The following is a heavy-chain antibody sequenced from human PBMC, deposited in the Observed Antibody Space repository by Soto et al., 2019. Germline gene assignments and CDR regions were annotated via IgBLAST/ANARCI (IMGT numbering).Heavy chain of an antibody. Sequence: QVQLVESGGGWVKPGESLRLSWIGSGFFLSNNWMTWIRQAPGKGLEWVSYISASGDETIYADSLKGRFTISRDNARNSLWLQINSLTAEDTAVYYCARSAGWRQVGVYNYGLDVWGQGTTVIVSS. CDR3: ARSAGWRQVGVYNYGLDV. CDR1: GFFLSNNW. V-gene: IGHV3-11*06. CDR2: ISASGDET. J-gene: IGHJ6*02. D-gene: IGHD2-8*01.